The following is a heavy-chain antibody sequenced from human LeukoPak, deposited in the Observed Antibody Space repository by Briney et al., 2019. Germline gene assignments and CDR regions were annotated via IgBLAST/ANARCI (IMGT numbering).Heavy chain of an antibody. CDR2: IKPDGSDR. D-gene: IGHD6-19*01. CDR1: GFSFSTHW. J-gene: IGHJ4*02. V-gene: IGHV3-7*01. CDR3: SGRSGFSSIY. Sequence: PGGSLRLSCAAAGFSFSTHWMNWVRQAPGGGLEWLANIKPDGSDRYYVASVRGRFTISRDNAKTLVYLQIASLRTEDTGVYSCSGRSGFSSIYWGQGTLVKVSS.